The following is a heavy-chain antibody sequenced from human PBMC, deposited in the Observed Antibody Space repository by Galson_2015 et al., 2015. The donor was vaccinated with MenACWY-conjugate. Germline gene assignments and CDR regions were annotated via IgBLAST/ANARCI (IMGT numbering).Heavy chain of an antibody. Sequence: SLRLSCAASGFAFSNYCIHWVRQAPGKGPECVSRICVGGTGITYVGSVKGRFTISRDNAKNSVYLQMNNLRAEDTAVYYCAKDALSDTTGRTWSYYGMDVWGQGTTVTVSS. CDR3: AKDALSDTTGRTWSYYGMDV. CDR1: GFAFSNYC. J-gene: IGHJ6*02. CDR2: ICVGGTGI. D-gene: IGHD1-1*01. V-gene: IGHV3-74*01.